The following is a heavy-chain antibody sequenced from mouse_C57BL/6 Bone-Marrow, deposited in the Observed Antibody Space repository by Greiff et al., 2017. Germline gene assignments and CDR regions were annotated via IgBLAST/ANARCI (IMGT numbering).Heavy chain of an antibody. D-gene: IGHD4-1*01. Sequence: VQLQQSGAELARPGASVKLSCKASGYTFTSYGISWVKQRTGQGLEWIGEIYPRSGNTYYNEKFKGKATLTVDTSSSTAYMQLSSLTSEDSAVYFCARDWEGWYFDVWGTGTTVTVSS. CDR1: GYTFTSYG. J-gene: IGHJ1*03. CDR2: IYPRSGNT. CDR3: ARDWEGWYFDV. V-gene: IGHV1-81*01.